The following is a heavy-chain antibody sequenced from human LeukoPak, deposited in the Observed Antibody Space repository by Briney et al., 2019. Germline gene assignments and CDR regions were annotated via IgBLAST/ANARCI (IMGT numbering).Heavy chain of an antibody. CDR1: GFTFSSYA. CDR2: ISSSSSTI. Sequence: PGGSLRLSCAASGFTFSSYAMSWVRQAPGKGLEWVSYISSSSSTIYYADSVKGRFTISRDNAKNSLYLQMNSLRAEDTAVYYCARDRLVRGYSYGEVDYWGQGTLVTVSS. D-gene: IGHD5-18*01. CDR3: ARDRLVRGYSYGEVDY. J-gene: IGHJ4*02. V-gene: IGHV3-48*01.